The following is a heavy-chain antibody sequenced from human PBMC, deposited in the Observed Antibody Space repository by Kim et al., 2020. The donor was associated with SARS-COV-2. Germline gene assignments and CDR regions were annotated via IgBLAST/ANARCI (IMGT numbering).Heavy chain of an antibody. Sequence: SETLSLTCTVSGGSNSSSSYYWGWIRQPPGKGLEWIGSIYYSGSTYYNQSLKSRVTISVDTSKNQFSLKLSSVTAADTAVYYCASLRIAARGWFDPWGQGTLVTVSS. D-gene: IGHD6-6*01. CDR2: IYYSGST. J-gene: IGHJ5*02. CDR1: GGSNSSSSYY. V-gene: IGHV4-39*01. CDR3: ASLRIAARGWFDP.